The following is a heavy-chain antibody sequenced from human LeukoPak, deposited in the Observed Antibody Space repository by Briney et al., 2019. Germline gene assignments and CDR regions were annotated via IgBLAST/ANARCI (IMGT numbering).Heavy chain of an antibody. Sequence: GGSLRLSCAASGFTFSDYYMSWIRQAPGKGLEWVSYISSSSSYPNYADSVKGRFTISRDNAKNSLYLQMNSLRAEDTAVYYCARVDRYCSGGSCYDNYYFDYWGQGTLVTVSS. D-gene: IGHD2-15*01. CDR2: ISSSSSYP. J-gene: IGHJ4*02. V-gene: IGHV3-11*05. CDR1: GFTFSDYY. CDR3: ARVDRYCSGGSCYDNYYFDY.